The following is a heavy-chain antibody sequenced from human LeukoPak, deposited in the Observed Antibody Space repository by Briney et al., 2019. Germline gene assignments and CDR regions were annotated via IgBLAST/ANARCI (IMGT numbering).Heavy chain of an antibody. CDR3: ARDDIVVVPAAPTPYYGMDV. Sequence: PSETLSLTCAVYGGSFSGYYWSWIRQPPGKGLEWIGEINHSGSTNYNPSLKSRVTISVDTSKNQFSLKLSSVTAADTAVYYCARDDIVVVPAAPTPYYGMDVWGQGTTATVSS. CDR1: GGSFSGYY. V-gene: IGHV4-34*01. J-gene: IGHJ6*02. D-gene: IGHD2-2*01. CDR2: INHSGST.